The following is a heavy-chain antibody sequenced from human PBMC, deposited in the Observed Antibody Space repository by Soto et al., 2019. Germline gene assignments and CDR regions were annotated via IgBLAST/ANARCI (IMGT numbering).Heavy chain of an antibody. J-gene: IGHJ4*02. D-gene: IGHD3-22*01. CDR3: ARGDGDYYDGNGYLGRH. CDR2: IKSDGSGT. CDR1: GFTFSSYW. V-gene: IGHV3-74*01. Sequence: EVQLVESGGGLVQLGGSLRLSCAASGFTFSSYWMHWVRQAPGKGLVWVSRIKSDGSGTYYADSVEGRFTISRDNAPNTLYLQMNSLRAEDTAVYYCARGDGDYYDGNGYLGRHWGQGTLVTVSS.